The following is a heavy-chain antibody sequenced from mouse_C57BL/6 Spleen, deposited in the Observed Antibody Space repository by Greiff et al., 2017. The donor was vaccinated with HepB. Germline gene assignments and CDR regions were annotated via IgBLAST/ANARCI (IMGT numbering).Heavy chain of an antibody. CDR3: ARTPLLYYFDY. CDR2: IYPGDGDT. Sequence: QVQLKQSGPELVKPGASVKISCKASGYAFSSSWMNWVKQRPGKGLEWIGRIYPGDGDTNYNGKFKGKATLTADKSSSTAYMQLSSLTSEDSAVYFCARTPLLYYFDYWGQGTTLTVSS. J-gene: IGHJ2*01. V-gene: IGHV1-82*01. CDR1: GYAFSSSW.